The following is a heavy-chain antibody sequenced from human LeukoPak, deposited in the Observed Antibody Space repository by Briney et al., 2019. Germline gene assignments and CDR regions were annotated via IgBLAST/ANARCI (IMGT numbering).Heavy chain of an antibody. V-gene: IGHV4-31*03. J-gene: IGHJ4*02. D-gene: IGHD1-26*01. CDR2: IYYSGST. CDR3: ARDRGYSGSYQIDY. Sequence: SQTLSLTCTVSGGSISSGGYYWSWIRQHPGKGLEWIGYIYYSGSTYYNPSLKSRVTISVDTSKNQFSLKLSSVTAADTAVYYCARDRGYSGSYQIDYWGQGTLVTVSS. CDR1: GGSISSGGYY.